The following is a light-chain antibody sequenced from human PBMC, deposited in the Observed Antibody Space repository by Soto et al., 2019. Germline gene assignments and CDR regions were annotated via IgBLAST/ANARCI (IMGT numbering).Light chain of an antibody. CDR3: SSYTGSATPV. V-gene: IGLV2-14*01. CDR1: SNDVGGYAY. CDR2: EVS. Sequence: QSVLTQPASVXXXXGQSITISCTGTSNDVGGYAYVSWYQQYPGKAPKLVISEVSNRPSGVSHRFSGSRSGNTASLTISGLQAEDEADYYCSSYTGSATPVFGGGTKLTVL. J-gene: IGLJ3*02.